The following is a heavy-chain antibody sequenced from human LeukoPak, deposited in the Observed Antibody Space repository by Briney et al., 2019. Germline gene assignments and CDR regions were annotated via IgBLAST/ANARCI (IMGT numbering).Heavy chain of an antibody. V-gene: IGHV1-69*06. CDR1: GGTFTSYA. Sequence: ASLKVSCKASGGTFTSYAISWVRQAPGEGLEWMGGIIPTFGTANYAQKFQGRVTITADKSTSTAYMELSSLRSEDTAVYYCARGGSGSYDPSIRPEQNWFDPWGQGTLVTVSS. CDR3: ARGGSGSYDPSIRPEQNWFDP. J-gene: IGHJ5*02. D-gene: IGHD3-10*01. CDR2: IIPTFGTA.